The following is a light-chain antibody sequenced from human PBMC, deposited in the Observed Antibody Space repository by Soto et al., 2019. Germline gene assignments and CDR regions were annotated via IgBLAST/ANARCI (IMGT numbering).Light chain of an antibody. J-gene: IGKJ4*01. CDR2: GAS. Sequence: EIVLTQSPGTLSLSPGERATLSCRASQTVRNNYLAWYQQKPGQAPSLLIYGASTRATGTPARFSGSGSGTEFTLTISSLQSEDFAVYYCQQYIRWPLTFGGGTKVDIK. CDR1: QTVRNN. V-gene: IGKV3-15*01. CDR3: QQYIRWPLT.